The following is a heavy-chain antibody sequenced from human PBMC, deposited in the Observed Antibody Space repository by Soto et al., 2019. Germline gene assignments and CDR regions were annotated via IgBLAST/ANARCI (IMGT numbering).Heavy chain of an antibody. D-gene: IGHD3-22*01. CDR3: ATFRSEGVVVVTGIFDI. V-gene: IGHV1-24*01. J-gene: IGHJ3*02. Sequence: ASVKVSCKVSGYTLTELSMHWVRQAPGKGLEWMGGFDPEDGETIFAQKFQGRVTMTEDTSTDTAYMELSSLRSEDTAVYYCATFRSEGVVVVTGIFDIWGQGTMVTVSS. CDR2: FDPEDGET. CDR1: GYTLTELS.